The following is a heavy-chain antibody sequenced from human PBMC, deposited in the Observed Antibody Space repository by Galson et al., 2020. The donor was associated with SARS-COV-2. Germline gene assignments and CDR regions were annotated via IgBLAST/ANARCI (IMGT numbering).Heavy chain of an antibody. Sequence: SETLSLTCTVSGGSISSYYWSWIRQPAGKGLEWIGRIYTSGSTNYNPSLKSRVTMSVDTSKNQFSLKLSSVTAADTALYYCAQGWRYGSGSTNYYYGMDVWGQGTTVTVSS. J-gene: IGHJ6*02. V-gene: IGHV4-4*07. CDR2: IYTSGST. CDR1: GGSISSYY. CDR3: AQGWRYGSGSTNYYYGMDV. D-gene: IGHD3-10*01.